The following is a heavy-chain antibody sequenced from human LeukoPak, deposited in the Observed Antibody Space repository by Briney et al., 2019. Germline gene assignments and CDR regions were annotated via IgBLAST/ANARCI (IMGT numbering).Heavy chain of an antibody. J-gene: IGHJ4*02. D-gene: IGHD5-18*01. CDR1: GFTFSSYG. CDR3: ARTYGYSYGHIDY. Sequence: GGSLRLSCAASGFTFSSYGMHWVCQAPGKGLEWVAVIWYDGSNKYYADSVKGRFTISRDNSKNTLYLQMNSLRAEDTAVYYCARTYGYSYGHIDYWGQGTLVTVSS. V-gene: IGHV3-33*01. CDR2: IWYDGSNK.